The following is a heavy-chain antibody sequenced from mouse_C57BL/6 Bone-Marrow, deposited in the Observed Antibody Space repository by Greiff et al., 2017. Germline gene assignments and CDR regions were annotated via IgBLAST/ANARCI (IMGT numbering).Heavy chain of an antibody. D-gene: IGHD1-1*01. CDR1: GYAFSSSW. CDR3: ARYGSSYYWYFDV. V-gene: IGHV1-82*01. J-gene: IGHJ1*03. CDR2: IYPGDGDT. Sequence: VQLQQSGPELVKPGASVKISCKASGYAFSSSWMNWVKQRPGKGLEWIGRIYPGDGDTNYNGKFKGKATLSADKTSSTAYMQLSSLTSEDSAVYFCARYGSSYYWYFDVGGTGTTVTVSS.